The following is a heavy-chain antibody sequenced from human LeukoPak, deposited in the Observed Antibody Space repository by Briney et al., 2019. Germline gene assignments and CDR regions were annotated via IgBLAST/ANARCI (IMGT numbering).Heavy chain of an antibody. Sequence: ASVKVSCKASGGTINTFAINWVRQAPGQGLEWMGGIIPIFDTPKYAQKFQGRVTITADKSTSTAYMELSSLRSEDTAVYYCAREDAGLTSGYEGYWGQGTLVTVSS. CDR1: GGTINTFA. J-gene: IGHJ4*02. CDR3: AREDAGLTSGYEGY. CDR2: IIPIFDTP. D-gene: IGHD5-12*01. V-gene: IGHV1-69*06.